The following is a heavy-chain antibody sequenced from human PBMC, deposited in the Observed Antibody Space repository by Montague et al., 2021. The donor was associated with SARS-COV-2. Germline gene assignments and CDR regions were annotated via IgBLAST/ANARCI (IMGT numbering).Heavy chain of an antibody. CDR3: TREGYQVLWLDYYYYGMDV. CDR1: GGSFSGYY. D-gene: IGHD2-2*01. CDR2: INHSGST. J-gene: IGHJ6*02. Sequence: SETLSLTCAVYGGSFSGYYWSWIRQPRGKGLEWIGEINHSGSTNYNPSLKSRVTISVDTSKNQFSLKLSSVTAADTAVYYCTREGYQVLWLDYYYYGMDVWGQGTTVTVSS. V-gene: IGHV4-34*01.